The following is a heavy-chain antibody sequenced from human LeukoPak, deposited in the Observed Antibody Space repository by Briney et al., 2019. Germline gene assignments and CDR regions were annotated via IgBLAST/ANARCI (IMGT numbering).Heavy chain of an antibody. Sequence: SETLSLTCTVSGGSISSYYWSWIRQPPGEGLEWIGDIYYSGSTNYNPSLKSRVTISVDTSKNQFSLKLSSVTAADTAMYYCARGGGHCSGGSCFIDSWGQGTLVTVSS. CDR1: GGSISSYY. CDR3: ARGGGHCSGGSCFIDS. J-gene: IGHJ4*02. D-gene: IGHD2-15*01. V-gene: IGHV4-59*12. CDR2: IYYSGST.